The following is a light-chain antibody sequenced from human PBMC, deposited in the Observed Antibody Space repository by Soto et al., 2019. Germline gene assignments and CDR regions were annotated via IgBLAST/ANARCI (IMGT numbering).Light chain of an antibody. V-gene: IGKV1-39*01. CDR2: AAS. J-gene: IGKJ5*01. Sequence: DTQVTQSPSSLRASVGDSVTMSSRASQSISNYLNWYQQKPGKAPKVLIYAASNLQSGVPSRFSGSGSGTDFTLTISSLQPEDFATYYCQQSYSTPITCGQGTRLEIK. CDR1: QSISNY. CDR3: QQSYSTPIT.